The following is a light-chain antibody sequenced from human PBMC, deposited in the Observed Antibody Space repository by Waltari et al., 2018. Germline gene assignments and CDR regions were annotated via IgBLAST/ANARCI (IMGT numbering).Light chain of an antibody. V-gene: IGKV3-20*01. J-gene: IGKJ1*01. Sequence: EILLTQSPGTLSLSPGERATLACRASQSVTRALAWYQQTPGQAPRLLIYGASNRATGIPDRFSGSGSGTDFSLTISRLEPEDFAVYYCQHYVRLPATFGQGTKVEIK. CDR1: QSVTRA. CDR3: QHYVRLPAT. CDR2: GAS.